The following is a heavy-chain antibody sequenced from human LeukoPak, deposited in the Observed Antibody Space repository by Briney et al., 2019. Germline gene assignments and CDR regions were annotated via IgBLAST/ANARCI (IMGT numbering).Heavy chain of an antibody. CDR3: AGSSPLRYYYYYGMDV. J-gene: IGHJ6*04. CDR2: INHSGST. Sequence: SETLSLTCAVYGGSFSSYYWSWIRQPPGKGLEWIGEINHSGSTNYNPSLKSRVTISVDTSKNQFSPKLSSVTAADTAVYYCAGSSPLRYYYYYGMDVWGKGTTVTVSS. D-gene: IGHD6-13*01. V-gene: IGHV4-34*01. CDR1: GGSFSSYY.